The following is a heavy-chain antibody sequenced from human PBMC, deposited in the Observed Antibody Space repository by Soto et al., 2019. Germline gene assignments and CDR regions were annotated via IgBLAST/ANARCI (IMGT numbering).Heavy chain of an antibody. D-gene: IGHD3-10*01. CDR3: ARGRYYYGSGSYYTANFDY. Sequence: PSETLSLTCAVYGGSFSGYYWSWIRPPPGKGLEWIGEINHSGSTNYNPSLKSRVTISVDTSKNQFSLKLSSVTAADTAVYYCARGRYYYGSGSYYTANFDYWGQGTLVTVSS. CDR1: GGSFSGYY. J-gene: IGHJ4*02. CDR2: INHSGST. V-gene: IGHV4-34*01.